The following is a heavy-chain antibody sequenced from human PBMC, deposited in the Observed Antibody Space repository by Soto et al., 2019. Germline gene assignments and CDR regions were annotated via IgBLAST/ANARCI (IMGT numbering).Heavy chain of an antibody. D-gene: IGHD2-15*01. Sequence: ASVKVSCKASGYTFTGYYMHWVRQAPGRGLEWMGWINPNSGGTNYAQKFQGRVTMTRDTSISTAYMELSRLRSDDTAVYYCARVGTYCSGGSCYSAFDIWGQGTMVTVSS. CDR2: INPNSGGT. CDR1: GYTFTGYY. CDR3: ARVGTYCSGGSCYSAFDI. V-gene: IGHV1-2*02. J-gene: IGHJ3*02.